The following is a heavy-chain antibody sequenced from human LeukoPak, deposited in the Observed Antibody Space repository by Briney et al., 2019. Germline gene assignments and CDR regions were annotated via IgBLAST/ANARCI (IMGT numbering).Heavy chain of an antibody. CDR2: IYYSGST. D-gene: IGHD6-19*01. CDR3: ATSHSSGWFDP. V-gene: IGHV4-39*01. J-gene: IGHJ5*02. Sequence: PSETLSLTCTVSGGSISSSSYYWGWIRQPPGKGLGWIGSIYYSGSTYYNPSLKSRVTISVDTSKNQFSLKLSSVTAADTAVYYCATSHSSGWFDPWGQGTLVTVSS. CDR1: GGSISSSSYY.